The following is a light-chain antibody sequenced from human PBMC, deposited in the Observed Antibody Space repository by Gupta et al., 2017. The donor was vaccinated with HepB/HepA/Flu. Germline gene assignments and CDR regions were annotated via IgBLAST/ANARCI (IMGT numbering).Light chain of an antibody. V-gene: IGKV1D-12*01. CDR1: QGISW. CDR2: AAS. J-gene: IGKJ5*01. Sequence: DIQMTQSPSSVSASVGDTVTITCRASQGISWLAWYQQKPGNAPNLLIYAASTLQSGVPSRFSGSGSGTSFTLTISSRQPEDFATYYCQQANSFPITFGQGTRLEIK. CDR3: QQANSFPIT.